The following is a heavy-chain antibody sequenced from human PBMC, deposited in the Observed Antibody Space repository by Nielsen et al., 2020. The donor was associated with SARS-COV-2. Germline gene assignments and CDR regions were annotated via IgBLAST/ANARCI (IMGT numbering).Heavy chain of an antibody. J-gene: IGHJ4*02. CDR3: ARECSSGWFDY. CDR2: INAGNGNT. CDR1: GYTFTSFA. D-gene: IGHD6-19*01. V-gene: IGHV1-3*01. Sequence: ASVKVSCKTSGYTFTSFAIHWVRQAPGQRLEWMGWINAGNGNTKYSQKFQGRVSITRDTSASTAYMELSSLRSEDTAVYYCARECSSGWFDYWGQGALVTVSS.